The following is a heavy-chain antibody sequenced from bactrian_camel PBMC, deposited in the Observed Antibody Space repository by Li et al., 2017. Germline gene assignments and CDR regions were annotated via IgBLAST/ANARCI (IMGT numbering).Heavy chain of an antibody. Sequence: VQLVESGGGSVQAGGSLRLSCAASGYTSSRYCMAWFRQAPGKKREGVAVIDSDGSTSYADSVKGRFTISKDNAKSTLYLQMNSLKPEDTAMYYCVAAKWVGYATEWYARDRDFAYWGQGTQVTVS. CDR1: GYTSSRYC. D-gene: IGHD2*01. J-gene: IGHJ6*01. CDR3: VAAKWVGYATEWYARDRDFAY. CDR2: IDSDGST. V-gene: IGHV3S26*01.